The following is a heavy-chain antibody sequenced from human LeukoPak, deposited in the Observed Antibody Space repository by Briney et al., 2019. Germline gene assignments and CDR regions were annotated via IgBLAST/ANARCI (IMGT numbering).Heavy chain of an antibody. CDR1: GYTFTGYF. D-gene: IGHD3-9*01. V-gene: IGHV1-2*02. CDR3: ARDLPGSLRYWVWLPVYYYYGRDV. CDR2: TNPNSGGT. J-gene: IGHJ6*04. Sequence: ASVKVSCKASGYTFTGYFMHWVRQPPGQGLDWMGWTNPNSGGTNYARKFQGRVTMSRDTSTSTAYMELSRLRSDDTAVYYCARDLPGSLRYWVWLPVYYYYGRDVWGEGTTVAVSS.